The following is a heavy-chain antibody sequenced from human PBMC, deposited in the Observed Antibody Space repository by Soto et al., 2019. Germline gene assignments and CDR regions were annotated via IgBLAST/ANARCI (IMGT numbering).Heavy chain of an antibody. V-gene: IGHV4-59*01. D-gene: IGHD3-10*01. CDR1: GGSISSYY. CDR3: ARDHGSGSYDY. J-gene: IGHJ4*02. CDR2: IYYSGST. Sequence: LSLTCTVSGGSISSYYWSWIRQPPGKGLEWIGYIYYSGSTNYNPSLKSRVTISVDTSKNQFSLKLSSVTAADTAVYYCARDHGSGSYDYWGQGTLVTVSS.